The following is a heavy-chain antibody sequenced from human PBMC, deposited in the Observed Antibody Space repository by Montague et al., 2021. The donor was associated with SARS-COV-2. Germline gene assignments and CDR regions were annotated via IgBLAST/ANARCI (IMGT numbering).Heavy chain of an antibody. CDR1: GDSVSSNIAA. J-gene: IGHJ4*02. D-gene: IGHD1-14*01. V-gene: IGHV6-1*01. CDR3: TQERGPGRTTWHYFDY. CDR2: TYYRSKWYN. Sequence: CAISGDSVSSNIAAWNWIRQSPSRGLEWLGGTYYRSKWYNDYAVSVRSRITISPDTSKNQFSLQLNSVTPEDTAVYCCTQERGPGRTTWHYFDYWGQGTLVTVSS.